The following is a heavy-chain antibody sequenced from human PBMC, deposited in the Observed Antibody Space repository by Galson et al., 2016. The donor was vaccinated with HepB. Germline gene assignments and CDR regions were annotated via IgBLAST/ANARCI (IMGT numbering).Heavy chain of an antibody. V-gene: IGHV3-33*06. J-gene: IGHJ4*02. CDR1: GFTFSTYG. Sequence: SLRLSCAASGFTFSTYGMHWVRQAPGKGLEWVAVIWHDGSDKYYADSVKGRFTISRDNSKNTLYLQMNSLRAVDTAVYYCAKDPIQCGGDCTRASYYFDYWGQGLLVTVSS. D-gene: IGHD2-21*02. CDR3: AKDPIQCGGDCTRASYYFDY. CDR2: IWHDGSDK.